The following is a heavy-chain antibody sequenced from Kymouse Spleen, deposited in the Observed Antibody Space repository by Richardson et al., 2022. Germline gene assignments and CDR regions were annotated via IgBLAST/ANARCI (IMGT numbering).Heavy chain of an antibody. CDR1: GYTFTSYY. D-gene: IGHD6-19*01. V-gene: IGHV1-46*03. CDR3: ARDSSSGWYYYYYGMDV. CDR2: INPSGGST. J-gene: IGHJ6*02. Sequence: QVQLVQSGAEVKKPGASVKVSCKASGYTFTSYYMHWVRQAPGQGLEWMGIINPSGGSTSYAQKFQGRVTMTRDTSTSTVYMELSSLRSEDTAVYYCARDSSSGWYYYYYGMDVWGQGTTVTVSS.